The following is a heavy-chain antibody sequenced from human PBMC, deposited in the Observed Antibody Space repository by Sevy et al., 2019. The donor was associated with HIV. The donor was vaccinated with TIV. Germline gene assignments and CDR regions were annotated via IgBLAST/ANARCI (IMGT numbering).Heavy chain of an antibody. Sequence: GGSLRLSCAASGFTFSDYYMSWIRQAPGKGLEWVSYISRSGSTINYADSVKGRFTISRDNAKYSLYLQINSLRAEDTAVYYCARENTMIEGSGWFDPWGQGTLVTVSS. J-gene: IGHJ5*02. D-gene: IGHD3-22*01. V-gene: IGHV3-11*01. CDR1: GFTFSDYY. CDR3: ARENTMIEGSGWFDP. CDR2: ISRSGSTI.